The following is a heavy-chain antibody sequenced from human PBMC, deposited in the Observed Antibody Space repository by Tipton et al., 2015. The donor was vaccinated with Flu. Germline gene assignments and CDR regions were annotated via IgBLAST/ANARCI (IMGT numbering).Heavy chain of an antibody. CDR1: TGSVSGYY. D-gene: IGHD3-22*01. Sequence: LVQPSETLSLTCDVSTGSVSGYYWSWIRQSPKRGLEWIGYIHYTGSTNYNPSLKSRVSMSVDTSKNQFSLKMTSLTAADTAVYYCARHFYDSSGYYCLDYWGQGLLVTVSS. V-gene: IGHV4-59*08. J-gene: IGHJ4*02. CDR2: IHYTGST. CDR3: ARHFYDSSGYYCLDY.